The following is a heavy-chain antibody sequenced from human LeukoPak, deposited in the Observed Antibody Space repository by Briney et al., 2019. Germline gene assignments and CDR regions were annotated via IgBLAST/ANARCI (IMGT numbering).Heavy chain of an antibody. J-gene: IGHJ4*02. CDR2: IRGSGGAT. D-gene: IGHD6-13*01. V-gene: IGHV3-23*01. Sequence: PGGSLTLSCAASGFTFSTYSMSWVRQPPGKGLEWVSSIRGSGGATYSADSVNGRFTISRHNTKDTLFLHKPSLRAEGTAVYYGAKRNEYYSRSYLIYFDYWGQGNLVTVSS. CDR3: AKRNEYYSRSYLIYFDY. CDR1: GFTFSTYS.